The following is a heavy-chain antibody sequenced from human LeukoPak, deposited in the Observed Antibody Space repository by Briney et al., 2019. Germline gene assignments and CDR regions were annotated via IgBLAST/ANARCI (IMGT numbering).Heavy chain of an antibody. CDR2: INHSGST. CDR1: GGSFSGYY. V-gene: IGHV4-34*01. D-gene: IGHD6-19*01. CDR3: ARIGMAVAGTFFLDY. J-gene: IGHJ4*02. Sequence: SETLSLTCAVYGGSFSGYYWSWIRQPPGKGLEWIGEINHSGSTNYNPSLKSRVTISVDTSKNQFSLKLSSVTAADTAVCYCARIGMAVAGTFFLDYWGQGTLVTVSS.